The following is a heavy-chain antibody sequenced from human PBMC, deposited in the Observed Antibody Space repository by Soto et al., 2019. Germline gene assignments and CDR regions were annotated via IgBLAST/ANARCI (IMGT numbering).Heavy chain of an antibody. CDR2: IWYDGSNK. V-gene: IGHV3-33*01. CDR1: GFTFSSYG. J-gene: IGHJ4*02. Sequence: QVQLVESGGGVVQPGRSLRLSCAASGFTFSSYGMHWVRQAPGKGLEWVAVIWYDGSNKYYADSVKGRFTISRDNSKNTLYLQMNSLRAEDTAVYYCARDGAGYYYFDSWGQGTLVTVSS. CDR3: ARDGAGYYYFDS. D-gene: IGHD2-21*01.